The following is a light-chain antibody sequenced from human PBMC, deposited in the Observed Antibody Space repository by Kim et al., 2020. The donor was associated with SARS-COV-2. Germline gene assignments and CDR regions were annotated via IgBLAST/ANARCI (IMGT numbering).Light chain of an antibody. CDR2: AAS. J-gene: IGKJ1*01. V-gene: IGKV1-27*01. Sequence: ASVGDRVTITGRASQAISNYLAWFQLNPGKPPKLLIYAASALQPGVPSRFSGSGSGTDFTLTVTSLQPEDVATYYCQKCDSAPWTFGQGTKVDIK. CDR3: QKCDSAPWT. CDR1: QAISNY.